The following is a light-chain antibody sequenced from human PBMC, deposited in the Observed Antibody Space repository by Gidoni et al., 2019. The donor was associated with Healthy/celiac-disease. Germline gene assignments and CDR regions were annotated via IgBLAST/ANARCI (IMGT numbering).Light chain of an antibody. CDR3: QSADSSGTWV. Sequence: SYELTQPPSVSVSPGPTARITCSVDALPKQYAYWYQQKTGQAPVLVIYKDSERPSGIPELFSGSSSGTTVTLTISGVQAEDEADYYCQSADSSGTWVFGGGTKLTVL. J-gene: IGLJ3*02. V-gene: IGLV3-25*02. CDR2: KDS. CDR1: ALPKQY.